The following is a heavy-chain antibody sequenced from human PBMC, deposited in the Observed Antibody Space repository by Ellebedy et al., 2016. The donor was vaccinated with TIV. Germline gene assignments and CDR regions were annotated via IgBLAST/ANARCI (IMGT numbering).Heavy chain of an antibody. Sequence: GESLKISCAASGFTFSSYAMHWVRQAPGKGLEWVAVISYDGSNKYYADSVKGRFTISRDNSKNTLYLQMNSLRAEDTAVYYCARDNDRRGYYYYSYGMDVWGQGTTVTVSS. CDR2: ISYDGSNK. V-gene: IGHV3-30-3*01. CDR3: ARDNDRRGYYYYSYGMDV. D-gene: IGHD1-14*01. J-gene: IGHJ6*02. CDR1: GFTFSSYA.